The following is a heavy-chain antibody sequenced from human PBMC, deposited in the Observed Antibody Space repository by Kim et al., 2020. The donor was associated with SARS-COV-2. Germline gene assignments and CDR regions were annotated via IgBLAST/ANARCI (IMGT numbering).Heavy chain of an antibody. J-gene: IGHJ6*02. Sequence: YNPSLKSRVTISVDTSKNQFSLKLSSVTAADTAVYYCARDGIASTSGMDVWGQGTTVTVSS. V-gene: IGHV4-31*02. CDR3: ARDGIASTSGMDV. D-gene: IGHD3-3*02.